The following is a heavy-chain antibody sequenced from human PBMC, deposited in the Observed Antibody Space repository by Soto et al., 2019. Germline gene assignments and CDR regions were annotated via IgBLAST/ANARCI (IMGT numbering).Heavy chain of an antibody. J-gene: IGHJ4*02. V-gene: IGHV4-61*03. CDR3: AREYSNSPEAFDF. CDR1: GASVNNDNYY. CDR2: IYYTGST. Sequence: SETLSLTCTVSGASVNNDNYYWSWIRQPPGKGLEWIGYIYYTGSTTYNPSLKSRVTISLDTSRNHFSLSLSSVTAADTAVFYCAREYSNSPEAFDFWGRGTLVTVSS. D-gene: IGHD6-6*01.